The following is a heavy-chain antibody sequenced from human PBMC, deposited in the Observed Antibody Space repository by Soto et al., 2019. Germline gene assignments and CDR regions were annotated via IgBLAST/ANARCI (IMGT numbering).Heavy chain of an antibody. V-gene: IGHV1-69*01. CDR3: ASRERVGAFDI. CDR2: IIPILGSA. CDR1: GGTLSNYD. J-gene: IGHJ3*02. Sequence: QVQLVQSGAEVKKPGSSVKVSCKASGGTLSNYDISWVRQAPGQGLEWMGGIIPILGSANYAQKFQDRVTITADESTSTTYMELSSLRSEDAAVYYCASRERVGAFDIWGQGTVVTVSS. D-gene: IGHD1-26*01.